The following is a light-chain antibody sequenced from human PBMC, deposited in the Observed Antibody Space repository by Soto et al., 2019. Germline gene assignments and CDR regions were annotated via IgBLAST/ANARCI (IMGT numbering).Light chain of an antibody. CDR1: SSNIGAGYD. CDR2: GNN. J-gene: IGLJ3*02. V-gene: IGLV1-40*01. CDR3: QSYDSSLSGSV. Sequence: QAVVTQPPSVSGAPGQRVIISSTGSSSNIGAGYDVHWYQQLPGTAPKLLIHGNNNRPSGVPDRFSGSKSGTSASLAITGRQAEDEADYYCQSYDSSLSGSVFGGGTKLTVL.